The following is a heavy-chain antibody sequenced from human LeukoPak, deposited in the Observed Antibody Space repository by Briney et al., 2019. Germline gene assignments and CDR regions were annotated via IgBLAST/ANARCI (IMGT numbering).Heavy chain of an antibody. CDR1: GGTFSSHA. Sequence: ASVKVSCKASGGTFSSHAISWVRQAPGQGLEWMGRIIPILGIAKYAQKFQGRVTITADKSTSTAYMELSSLRSEDTAVYYCANPEAGTGPYDAFDIWGQGTMVTVSS. CDR2: IIPILGIA. D-gene: IGHD6-13*01. J-gene: IGHJ3*02. CDR3: ANPEAGTGPYDAFDI. V-gene: IGHV1-69*04.